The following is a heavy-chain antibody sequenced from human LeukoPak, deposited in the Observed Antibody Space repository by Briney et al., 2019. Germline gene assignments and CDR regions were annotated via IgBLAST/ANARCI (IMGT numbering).Heavy chain of an antibody. D-gene: IGHD4-17*01. Sequence: GGSLRLSCAASGFTFSSYWMHWVRQAPGKGLVWVSRINSDGSSTSYADSVKGRFTISRDNAKNTLHLQMNSLRAEDTAVYYCARETTAPGNYFDSWGQGTLVTVSS. CDR2: INSDGSST. CDR1: GFTFSSYW. J-gene: IGHJ4*02. CDR3: ARETTAPGNYFDS. V-gene: IGHV3-74*01.